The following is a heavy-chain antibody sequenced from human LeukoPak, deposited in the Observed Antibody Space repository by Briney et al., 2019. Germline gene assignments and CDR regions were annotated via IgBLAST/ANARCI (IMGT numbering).Heavy chain of an antibody. V-gene: IGHV7-4-1*02. Sequence: ASVKVSCKASGYTFTKYAMNWVRQAPGQGLEWMGWIDTNTGNPTYAQGFTGRFVFFLDTSVSTAYLQISSLKAEDTAVYYCARDIGYCSGGSCYPETFDYWGQGTLVTVSS. D-gene: IGHD2-15*01. CDR2: IDTNTGNP. J-gene: IGHJ4*02. CDR3: ARDIGYCSGGSCYPETFDY. CDR1: GYTFTKYA.